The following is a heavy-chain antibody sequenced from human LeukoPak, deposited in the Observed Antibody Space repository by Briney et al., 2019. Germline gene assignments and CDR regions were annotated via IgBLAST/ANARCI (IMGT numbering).Heavy chain of an antibody. J-gene: IGHJ4*02. CDR2: ISGSGGST. CDR3: ARDPRSGGSLGYFDY. V-gene: IGHV3-23*01. CDR1: GFTFSSYA. Sequence: PGGSLRLSCAASGFTFSSYAMSWVRQAPGKGLEWVSAISGSGGSTYYADSVKGRFTISRDNSKNTLYLQMKSLRAEDTAVYYCARDPRSGGSLGYFDYWGQGTLVTVSS. D-gene: IGHD2-15*01.